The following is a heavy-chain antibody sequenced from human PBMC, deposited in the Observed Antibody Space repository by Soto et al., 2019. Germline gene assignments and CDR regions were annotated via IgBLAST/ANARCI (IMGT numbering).Heavy chain of an antibody. Sequence: SETLCVTCAFYVGSFSVYCWGWIRQPPGKGLEWIGEINHSGSTNYNPSLKSRVTISVDTSKNQFSLNLSSVTAADTAVYYCARGWRYGGNNQGWGYWGQGTLVTVSS. CDR3: ARGWRYGGNNQGWGY. CDR2: INHSGST. J-gene: IGHJ4*02. CDR1: VGSFSVYC. D-gene: IGHD4-17*01. V-gene: IGHV4-34*01.